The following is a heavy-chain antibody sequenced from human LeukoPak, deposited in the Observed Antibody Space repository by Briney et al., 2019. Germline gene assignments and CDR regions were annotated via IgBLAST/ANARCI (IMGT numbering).Heavy chain of an antibody. CDR2: ISAYNGNT. Sequence: ASVKVSCKASGYTFTSYGISWVQQAPGQGLEWMGWISAYNGNTNYAQKLQGRVTMTTDTSTSTAYMELRSLRSDDTAVYYCARMGLGYYGSGSYSIRTYYYYGMDVWGQGTTVTVSS. CDR3: ARMGLGYYGSGSYSIRTYYYYGMDV. D-gene: IGHD3-10*01. V-gene: IGHV1-18*01. CDR1: GYTFTSYG. J-gene: IGHJ6*02.